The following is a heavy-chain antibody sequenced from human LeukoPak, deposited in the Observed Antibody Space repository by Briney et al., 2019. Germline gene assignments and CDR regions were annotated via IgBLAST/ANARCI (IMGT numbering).Heavy chain of an antibody. D-gene: IGHD2-21*02. Sequence: GSLRLSCAASGFTFSSYAMHWVRQAPGKGLEWVAVISYDGSNKYYADSVKGRFTISRDNSKNTLYLQMNSLRAEDTAVYYCARDALGGNSFMTNDAFDIWGQGTMVTVSS. CDR1: GFTFSSYA. J-gene: IGHJ3*02. CDR2: ISYDGSNK. CDR3: ARDALGGNSFMTNDAFDI. V-gene: IGHV3-30-3*01.